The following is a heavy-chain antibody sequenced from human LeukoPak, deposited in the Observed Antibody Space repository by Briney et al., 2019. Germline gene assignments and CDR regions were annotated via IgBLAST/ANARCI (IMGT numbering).Heavy chain of an antibody. V-gene: IGHV4-39*07. D-gene: IGHD3-3*01. CDR3: ARAWGYDFWSGYPNWFDP. Sequence: SETLSLTCTVSGGSITSSSYHWGWIRQPPGKGLEWIGSIYYSGSTYYNPSLKSRVTISVDTSKNQFSLKLSSVTAADTAVYYCARAWGYDFWSGYPNWFDPWGQGTLVTVSS. J-gene: IGHJ5*02. CDR2: IYYSGST. CDR1: GGSITSSSYH.